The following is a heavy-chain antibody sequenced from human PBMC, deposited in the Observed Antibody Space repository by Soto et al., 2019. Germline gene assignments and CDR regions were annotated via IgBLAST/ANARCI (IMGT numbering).Heavy chain of an antibody. J-gene: IGHJ4*02. D-gene: IGHD6-19*01. CDR1: GFSISTHA. V-gene: IGHV3-23*01. Sequence: PGGSLRLSSVASGFSISTHALTWVRQAPGKGLEWGSSFSVRSGDTYYAASVKGRFTISGDSSKNTVILQMNNLRADDTALYYCARDSSAWPNYFDSWGQGIQVPVSS. CDR3: ARDSSAWPNYFDS. CDR2: FSVRSGDT.